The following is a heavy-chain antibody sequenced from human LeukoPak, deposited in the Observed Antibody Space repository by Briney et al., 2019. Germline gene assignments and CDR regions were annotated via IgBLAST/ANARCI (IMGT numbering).Heavy chain of an antibody. J-gene: IGHJ4*02. CDR2: IYYSGST. D-gene: IGHD3-22*01. CDR3: ARVDDSSGYYYDY. CDR1: GGSISSYY. V-gene: IGHV4-59*01. Sequence: SETLSLTCTVSGGSISSYYWSWIRQPPGKGLEWIGYIYYSGSTNYNPSLKSRVTISVDASKNQFSLKLSSVTAADTAVYYCARVDDSSGYYYDYWGQGTLVTVSS.